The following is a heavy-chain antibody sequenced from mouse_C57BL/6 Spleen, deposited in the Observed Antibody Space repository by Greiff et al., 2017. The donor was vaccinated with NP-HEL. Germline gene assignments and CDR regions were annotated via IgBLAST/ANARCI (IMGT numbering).Heavy chain of an antibody. D-gene: IGHD1-1*01. CDR1: GYTFTSYW. CDR3: ARDYYSSSYGAMDY. J-gene: IGHJ4*01. Sequence: VQLQQPGAELVRPGSSVKLSCKASGYTFTSYWMHWVKQRPIQGLEWIGNIDPSDSETHYNQKFKDKATLTVNKSSSTAYMQLSSLTSEDSAVYYCARDYYSSSYGAMDYWGQGTSVTVSS. CDR2: IDPSDSET. V-gene: IGHV1-52*01.